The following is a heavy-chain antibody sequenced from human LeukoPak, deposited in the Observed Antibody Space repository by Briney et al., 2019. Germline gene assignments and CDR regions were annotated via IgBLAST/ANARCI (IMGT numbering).Heavy chain of an antibody. CDR3: ARGSETAMVIDY. V-gene: IGHV1-2*02. Sequence: ASVKVSCKASGYSVNAYNMHWVRQAPGQGLEWMGWINHKSGGANYAQKFQGRVTMTRDTFISTAYMDLSSLRSDDTAVYYCARGSETAMVIDYWGQGTLVTVSS. CDR1: GYSVNAYN. CDR2: INHKSGGA. D-gene: IGHD5-18*01. J-gene: IGHJ4*02.